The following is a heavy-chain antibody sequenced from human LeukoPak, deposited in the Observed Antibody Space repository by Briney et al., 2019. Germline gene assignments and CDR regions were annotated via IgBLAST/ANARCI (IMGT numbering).Heavy chain of an antibody. D-gene: IGHD1-26*01. CDR2: IWYDGSKK. Sequence: GGSLRLSCAASGFTFSSNGMHWVRQAPGKELEWVAVIWYDGSKKYYEDSVKGRFTISRDNFKNTLDLQMDSLRAEDTAVYYCARMSGSHIDYWGQGTLVTVSS. J-gene: IGHJ4*02. CDR1: GFTFSSNG. CDR3: ARMSGSHIDY. V-gene: IGHV3-33*01.